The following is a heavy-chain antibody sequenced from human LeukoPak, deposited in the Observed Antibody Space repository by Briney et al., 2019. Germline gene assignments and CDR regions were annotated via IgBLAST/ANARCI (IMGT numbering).Heavy chain of an antibody. V-gene: IGHV1-2*02. CDR3: ARELRMSSSGSLFDY. Sequence: ASVKVSCKASGYTFTGYYMHWVRQAPGQGLEWMGWINPNSGGTNSAQKFQGRVTMTRDTSISTAYIELSRLRSDDTAVYYCARELRMSSSGSLFDYWGQGTLVTVSS. D-gene: IGHD3-10*01. CDR1: GYTFTGYY. J-gene: IGHJ4*02. CDR2: INPNSGGT.